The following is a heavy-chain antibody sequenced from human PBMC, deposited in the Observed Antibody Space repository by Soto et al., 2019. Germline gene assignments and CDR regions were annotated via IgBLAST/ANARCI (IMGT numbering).Heavy chain of an antibody. J-gene: IGHJ4*02. CDR2: IYYSGST. V-gene: IGHV4-59*08. Sequence: SLTLSLTCTVSGGSIISYYWSWILQPPGKGLEWIGYIYYSGSTYYNPSLKSRVTISVDTSKNQFSLKLSSVTAADTAVYYCASNSYGYIFYAYWGQGTLVTVSS. CDR3: ASNSYGYIFYAY. D-gene: IGHD5-18*01. CDR1: GGSIISYY.